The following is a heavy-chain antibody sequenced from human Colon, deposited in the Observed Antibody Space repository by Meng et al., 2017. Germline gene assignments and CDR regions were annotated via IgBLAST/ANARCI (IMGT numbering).Heavy chain of an antibody. D-gene: IGHD5-18*01. Sequence: GESLKIYCAASGFTFSNAWMSWVRQAPGKGLEWGGRSKSKTDGGTTDYAAPVKGRFTISRDDSKNTLYLQMNSLKTEDAAVYYCTTARLVDTAMVYYFDYWGQGTLVTVSS. CDR1: GFTFSNAW. CDR3: TTARLVDTAMVYYFDY. CDR2: SKSKTDGGTT. J-gene: IGHJ4*02. V-gene: IGHV3-15*01.